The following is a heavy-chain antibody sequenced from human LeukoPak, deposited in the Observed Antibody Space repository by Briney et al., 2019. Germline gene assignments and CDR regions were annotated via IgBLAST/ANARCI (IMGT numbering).Heavy chain of an antibody. Sequence: SETLSLTCTVSGGSISSYYWSWIRQPPGKGLEWIGYIYYSGGTNYNPSLKSRVTISVDTSKNQFSLKLSSVTAADTAVYYCARSTGYSIYYFDYWGQGTLVTVSS. J-gene: IGHJ4*02. CDR1: GGSISSYY. D-gene: IGHD6-13*01. CDR3: ARSTGYSIYYFDY. V-gene: IGHV4-59*01. CDR2: IYYSGGT.